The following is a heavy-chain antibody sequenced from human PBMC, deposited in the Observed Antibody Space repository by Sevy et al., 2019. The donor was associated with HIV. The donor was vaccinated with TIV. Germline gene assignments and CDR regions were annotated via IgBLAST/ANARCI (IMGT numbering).Heavy chain of an antibody. CDR3: ARASPYDILTGYYGGWLDP. CDR2: IYRSGRN. D-gene: IGHD3-9*01. Sequence: SETLSLTCAVSGGSISSGGYSWSWIRQPPGKGLEWIGYIYRSGRNYYNPSLKSRVTISVDRSKNQFSLKLSSVTAADTAGYYCARASPYDILTGYYGGWLDPWGQGTLVTVSS. V-gene: IGHV4-30-2*01. CDR1: GGSISSGGYS. J-gene: IGHJ5*02.